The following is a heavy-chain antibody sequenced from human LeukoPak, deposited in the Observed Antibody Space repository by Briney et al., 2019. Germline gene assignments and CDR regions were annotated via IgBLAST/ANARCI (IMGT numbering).Heavy chain of an antibody. V-gene: IGHV3-64*01. CDR3: ARGPSHSSCYYYYFDY. CDR2: INSNGGST. J-gene: IGHJ4*02. Sequence: PGGSLRLSCVASGFTFSSYAMHWVRQTPGKGLEYVSGINSNGGSTHYANSVKGRFTISRDNSKHTLYLQMGSLRTEDMAVYYCARGPSHSSCYYYYFDYWGQGTLVTVSS. D-gene: IGHD3-22*01. CDR1: GFTFSSYA.